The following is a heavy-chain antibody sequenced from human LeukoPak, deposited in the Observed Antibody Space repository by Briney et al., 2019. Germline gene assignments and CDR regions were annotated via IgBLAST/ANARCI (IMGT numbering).Heavy chain of an antibody. D-gene: IGHD3-9*01. Sequence: GGSLRLSCAASGFTFSSYGMSWVRQAPGKGLEWVSAISGSGGSTYYADSVKSRFTISRDNSKNTLYLQMNSLRAEDTAVYYCAKRYFDWLYSGGYYFDYWGQGTLVTVSS. CDR1: GFTFSSYG. V-gene: IGHV3-23*01. CDR2: ISGSGGST. J-gene: IGHJ4*02. CDR3: AKRYFDWLYSGGYYFDY.